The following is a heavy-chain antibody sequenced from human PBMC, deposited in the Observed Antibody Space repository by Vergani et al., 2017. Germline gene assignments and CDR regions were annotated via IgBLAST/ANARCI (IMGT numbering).Heavy chain of an antibody. J-gene: IGHJ6*02. Sequence: QVQLVQSGAEVKKPGASVKVSCKASGYTFTGYYMHWVRQAPGQGLEWMGWINPNSGGTNYAQKFQGRVTMTRDTSISTAYMELSRLRSDDTAVYYCARDRIVVETKYYYGMDVWGQGTTVTGSS. CDR2: INPNSGGT. V-gene: IGHV1-2*02. CDR1: GYTFTGYY. D-gene: IGHD3-22*01. CDR3: ARDRIVVETKYYYGMDV.